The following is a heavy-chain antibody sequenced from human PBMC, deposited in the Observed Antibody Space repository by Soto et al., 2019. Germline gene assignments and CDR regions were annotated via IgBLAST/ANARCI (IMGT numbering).Heavy chain of an antibody. CDR2: IYYIGTT. V-gene: IGHV4-30-4*01. Sequence: QVQLQESGPRLVKPSQTLSLTCTVSGDSIGSGDYYWTWIRQPPGKGLEWIGYIYYIGTTFYNPSLESRVNISVDTSKNQFSLRVTSVTAADPAVYYCARGSTYYGFVTWGQVTLITVSS. J-gene: IGHJ5*02. CDR3: ARGSTYYGFVT. D-gene: IGHD3-10*01. CDR1: GDSIGSGDYY.